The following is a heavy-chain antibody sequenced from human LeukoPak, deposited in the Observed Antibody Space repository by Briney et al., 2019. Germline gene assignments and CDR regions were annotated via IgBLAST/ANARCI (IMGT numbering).Heavy chain of an antibody. Sequence: PGGSLRLSCAASGFTFSGYWMSWVRQAPGKGLERVANIKPDGSEKNYVDSVKGRFTISRDNAKNSLYLQMNSLRAEDTAVYFCARPGVTTLAYWGQGTLVTVSS. CDR3: ARPGVTTLAY. CDR1: GFTFSGYW. CDR2: IKPDGSEK. V-gene: IGHV3-7*05. J-gene: IGHJ4*02. D-gene: IGHD4-23*01.